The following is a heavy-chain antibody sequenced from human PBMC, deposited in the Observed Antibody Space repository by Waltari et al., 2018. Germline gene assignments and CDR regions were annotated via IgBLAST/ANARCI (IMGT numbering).Heavy chain of an antibody. J-gene: IGHJ3*02. CDR1: GFAVTTTY. V-gene: IGHV3-53*02. Sequence: EMQLVETGGDFIQPGGSLRLSCSVSGFAVTTTYMGWVRQAPGKGLEWVALIASEGATYYAASVKGRFTISRDSSRNTLDLQMNSLRAEDTAVYYCAELSSSAFDIWGQGTMVTVSS. CDR2: IASEGAT. D-gene: IGHD6-6*01. CDR3: AELSSSAFDI.